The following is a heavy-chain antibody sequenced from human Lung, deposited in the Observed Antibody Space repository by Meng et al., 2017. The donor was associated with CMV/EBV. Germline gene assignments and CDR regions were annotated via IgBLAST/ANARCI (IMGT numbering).Heavy chain of an antibody. J-gene: IGHJ4*02. CDR1: GFTFSRYW. CDR2: IKQDGSEK. V-gene: IGHV3-7*01. Sequence: GEXXKISCAASGFTFSRYWMSWVRQAPGKGLEWVANIKQDGSEKYYVDSVKGRFTISRDNAKNSLYLQMNSLRAEDTGVYYCARDFGIVGATSIVGYWGQGTXVTVSS. D-gene: IGHD1-26*01. CDR3: ARDFGIVGATSIVGY.